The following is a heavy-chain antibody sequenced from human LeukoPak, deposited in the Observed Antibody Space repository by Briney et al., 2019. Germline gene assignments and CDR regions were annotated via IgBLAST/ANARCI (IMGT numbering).Heavy chain of an antibody. Sequence: ASVKVSCKASGYTFTGYYMHWVRQAPGRGLEWMGWINPNSGGTNYAQKFQGRVTMTGDMSISTAYMELSRLRSDDTAVYYCARPKVAGQNWFDPWGQGTLVTVSS. V-gene: IGHV1-2*02. J-gene: IGHJ5*02. CDR3: ARPKVAGQNWFDP. CDR1: GYTFTGYY. CDR2: INPNSGGT. D-gene: IGHD6-19*01.